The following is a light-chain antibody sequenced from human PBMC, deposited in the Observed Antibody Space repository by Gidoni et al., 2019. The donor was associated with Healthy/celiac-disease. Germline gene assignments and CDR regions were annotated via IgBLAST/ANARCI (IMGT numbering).Light chain of an antibody. CDR3: QQSYSTPPT. V-gene: IGKV1-39*01. Sequence: DIQMTQSPSSLSASVGDRVTITCRARQSISNYLNWYQQKPGKAPKLLIYAASSLQSGVPSRISGSGSGTVFTLTISRLQPEDFATYYCQQSYSTPPTFGQGTKVEIK. CDR1: QSISNY. J-gene: IGKJ1*01. CDR2: AAS.